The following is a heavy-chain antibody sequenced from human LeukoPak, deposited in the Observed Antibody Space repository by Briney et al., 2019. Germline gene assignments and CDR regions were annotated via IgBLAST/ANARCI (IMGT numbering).Heavy chain of an antibody. Sequence: GGSLRLSCAASGFTFSSYAMSWVRQAPGKGLEWVSAISGSGGSTYYADSVKGRFTISRDNAKNSLYLHMNSLRAEDTAVYYCASSGYCSNTNCYGDYWGQGTLVTVSS. D-gene: IGHD2-2*01. CDR1: GFTFSSYA. J-gene: IGHJ4*02. V-gene: IGHV3-23*01. CDR3: ASSGYCSNTNCYGDY. CDR2: ISGSGGST.